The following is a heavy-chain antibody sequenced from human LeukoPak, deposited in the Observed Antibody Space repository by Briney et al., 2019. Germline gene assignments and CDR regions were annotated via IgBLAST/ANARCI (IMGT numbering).Heavy chain of an antibody. V-gene: IGHV1-2*06. CDR1: GYTFTGYY. Sequence: SVKVSCKASGYTFTGYYMHWVRQAPGQGLGWMGRINPNSGGSNYAQKFQGRVTMTRDTSISTAYMELSRLRSDDTAVYYCARGITIFGVALDAFDIWGQGTMVTVSS. D-gene: IGHD3-3*01. CDR3: ARGITIFGVALDAFDI. CDR2: INPNSGGS. J-gene: IGHJ3*02.